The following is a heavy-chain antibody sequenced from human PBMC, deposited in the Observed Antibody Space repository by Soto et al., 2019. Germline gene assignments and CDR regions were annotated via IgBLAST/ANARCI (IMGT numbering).Heavy chain of an antibody. J-gene: IGHJ6*02. CDR2: ISAYNGNT. CDR1: GYTFTSYG. Sequence: QVQLVQSGAEVKKPGASVKVSCKASGYTFTSYGISWVRQAHGQGLEYMGWISAYNGNTNYAQKLQGRVTMTTDTSTSTAYMELRSLRSDDTAVYYCARDLGYCTNGVCYPTNSYYGMDVWVQGTTVTVSS. CDR3: ARDLGYCTNGVCYPTNSYYGMDV. V-gene: IGHV1-18*01. D-gene: IGHD2-8*01.